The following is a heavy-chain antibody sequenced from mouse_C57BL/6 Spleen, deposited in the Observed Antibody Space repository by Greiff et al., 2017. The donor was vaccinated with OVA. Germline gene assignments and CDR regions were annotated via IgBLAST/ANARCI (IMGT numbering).Heavy chain of an antibody. CDR2: IYPRDGST. D-gene: IGHD1-1*02. CDR1: GYTFTSYD. Sequence: QVQLKESGPELVKPGASVKLSCKASGYTFTSYDINWVKQRPGQGLEWIGWIYPRDGSTKYNEKFKGKATLTVDTSSSTAYMELHSLTSEDSAVYFGARGGDMGYYAMDYWGQGTSVTVSS. J-gene: IGHJ4*01. V-gene: IGHV1-85*01. CDR3: ARGGDMGYYAMDY.